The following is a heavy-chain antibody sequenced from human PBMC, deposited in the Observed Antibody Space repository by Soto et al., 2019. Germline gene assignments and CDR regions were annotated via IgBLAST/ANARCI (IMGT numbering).Heavy chain of an antibody. CDR1: GGTFSSYA. Sequence: GASVKVSCKASGGTFSSYAISWVRQAPGQGLEWMGGIIPIFGTANYAQKFQGRVTITADESTSTAYMELSSLRSEDTAVYYCARAARYCSGGSCYSQSVCWFDPWGQGTLVTVSS. V-gene: IGHV1-69*13. J-gene: IGHJ5*02. D-gene: IGHD2-15*01. CDR2: IIPIFGTA. CDR3: ARAARYCSGGSCYSQSVCWFDP.